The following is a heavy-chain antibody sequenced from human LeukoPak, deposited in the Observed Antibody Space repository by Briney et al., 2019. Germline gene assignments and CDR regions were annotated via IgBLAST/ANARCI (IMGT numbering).Heavy chain of an antibody. Sequence: PSETLSLTCAVYGGSFRGYYWSWIPQPPGKGLEWIGEINHSGSTNYNPSLKSRVTISVDTSKNQFSLKLSSVTAADTAVYYCARKGRYYGSGSYWDYWGQGTLVTVSS. V-gene: IGHV4-34*01. J-gene: IGHJ4*02. CDR1: GGSFRGYY. CDR2: INHSGST. CDR3: ARKGRYYGSGSYWDY. D-gene: IGHD3-10*01.